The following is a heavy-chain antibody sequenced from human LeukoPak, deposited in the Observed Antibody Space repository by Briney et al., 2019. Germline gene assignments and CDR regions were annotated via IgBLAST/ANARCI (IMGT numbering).Heavy chain of an antibody. CDR2: IIPIFGTA. D-gene: IGHD3-22*01. CDR1: GGTFSSYA. J-gene: IGHJ4*02. CDR3: AASDDDSSGYLMGRY. Sequence: ASVKVSCKASGGTFSSYAISWVRQAPGQGPEWMGGIIPIFGTANYAQKFQGRVTITTDESTSTAYMELSSLRSEGTAVYYCAASDDDSSGYLMGRYWGQGTLVTVSS. V-gene: IGHV1-69*05.